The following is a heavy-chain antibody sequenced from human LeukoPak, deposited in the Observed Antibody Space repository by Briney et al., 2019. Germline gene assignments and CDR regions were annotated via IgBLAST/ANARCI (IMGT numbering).Heavy chain of an antibody. D-gene: IGHD6-25*01. V-gene: IGHV1-18*01. CDR2: SSAYNGNT. Sequence: ASVKVSCKASGYTFTSYGISWVRQAPGQGLEWMGWSSAYNGNTTYAQELQARVTKTTDTSTSTAYMELRSLRSDDTAVYYCARDPQRASPLDYWGQGTLVTVSS. J-gene: IGHJ4*02. CDR3: ARDPQRASPLDY. CDR1: GYTFTSYG.